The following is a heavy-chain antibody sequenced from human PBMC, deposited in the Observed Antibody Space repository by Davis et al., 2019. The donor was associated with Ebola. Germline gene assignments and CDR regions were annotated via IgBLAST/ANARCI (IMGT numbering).Heavy chain of an antibody. CDR1: GGSISSYY. Sequence: GSLTLSCTVSGGSISSYYWSWIRQPPGKGLAWIGYIYYSGSTNYNPSLKSRVTISVDTSKNQFSLKLGSVTAADTAVYYCAAIGPWEGMDVWGQGTTVTVSS. CDR2: IYYSGST. D-gene: IGHD2-2*02. V-gene: IGHV4-59*01. J-gene: IGHJ6*02. CDR3: AAIGPWEGMDV.